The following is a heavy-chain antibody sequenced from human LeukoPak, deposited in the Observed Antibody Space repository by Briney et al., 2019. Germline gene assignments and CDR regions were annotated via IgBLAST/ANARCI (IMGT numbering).Heavy chain of an antibody. V-gene: IGHV3-23*01. Sequence: GGSLRLSCAASGFTFSSYAMSWVRQAPGKGLEWVSAISGSGGSTYYADSVKGRLTISRDNSKNTLYLQMNSLRAEDTAVYYCAKAPVRLRFLEWLLYGDYWGQGALVTVSS. CDR3: AKAPVRLRFLEWLLYGDY. D-gene: IGHD3-3*01. J-gene: IGHJ4*02. CDR2: ISGSGGST. CDR1: GFTFSSYA.